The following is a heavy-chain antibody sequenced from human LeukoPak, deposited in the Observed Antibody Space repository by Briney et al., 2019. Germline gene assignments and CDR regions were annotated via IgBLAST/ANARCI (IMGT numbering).Heavy chain of an antibody. D-gene: IGHD1-26*01. J-gene: IGHJ4*02. Sequence: GGSLRLSCAASGFTFSTYSMNWVRQAPGKGLEWVSYISSSSNTIYYVDSVKGRFTISRDNGKDSLYLQMNSLRAEDTAVYYCSRSYSGSYMYYFDYWGQGTQVTVSS. CDR1: GFTFSTYS. CDR2: ISSSSNTI. CDR3: SRSYSGSYMYYFDY. V-gene: IGHV3-48*04.